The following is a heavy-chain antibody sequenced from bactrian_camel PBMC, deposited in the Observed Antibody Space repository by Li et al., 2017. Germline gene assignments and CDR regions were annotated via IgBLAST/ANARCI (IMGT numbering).Heavy chain of an antibody. D-gene: IGHD7*01. V-gene: IGHV3S67*01. CDR3: GADTRYGTYCSANIQYEPEF. Sequence: VQLVESGGGSVQAGGSLTLSCAPSGYTYMGWIRQRPGKEHEGVAVIASTGVTHYRESVEGRFTISKDHAKNILYLQMNSLKEEDTAMYYCGADTRYGTYCSANIQYEPEFRGQGTQVTVS. J-gene: IGHJ4*01. CDR2: IASTGVT. CDR1: GYTY.